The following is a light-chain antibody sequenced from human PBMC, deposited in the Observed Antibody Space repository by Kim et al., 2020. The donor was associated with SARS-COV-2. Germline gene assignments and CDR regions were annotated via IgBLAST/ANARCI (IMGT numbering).Light chain of an antibody. CDR2: LNSDGSH. V-gene: IGLV4-69*01. CDR3: QTWGTGIG. J-gene: IGLJ3*02. Sequence: GASVKLTCTLSRGNSSYAIAWHQQQPEKGPRYLMKLNSDGSHSKGDGIPDRFSGSSAGAERYLTISSLQSEDEADYYCQTWGTGIGFGGGTQLTVL. CDR1: RGNSSYA.